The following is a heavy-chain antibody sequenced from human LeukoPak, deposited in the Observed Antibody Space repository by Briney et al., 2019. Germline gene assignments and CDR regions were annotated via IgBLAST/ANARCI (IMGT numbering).Heavy chain of an antibody. D-gene: IGHD2-15*01. J-gene: IGHJ5*02. Sequence: PGESLKISCKGSGYSFTSYWIGWVRQMPGKGLEWMGIIYPGDSDTRYSPSFQGQVTISADKSISTAYLQWSSLKASDTAMYYCARHASPSILVVVAPNNWFDPWGQGTLVTVSS. CDR3: ARHASPSILVVVAPNNWFDP. CDR2: IYPGDSDT. CDR1: GYSFTSYW. V-gene: IGHV5-51*01.